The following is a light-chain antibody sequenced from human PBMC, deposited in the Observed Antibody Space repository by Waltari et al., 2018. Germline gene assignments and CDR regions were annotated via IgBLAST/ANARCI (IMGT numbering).Light chain of an antibody. V-gene: IGLV3-1*01. J-gene: IGLJ2*01. CDR2: QDT. CDR3: QAWDTTVV. CDR1: NLGAQY. Sequence: SYELTQTPSVPVSPGQTASITCPGQNLGAQYVCWYQQKPGQSPVLVIYQDTKRPSGIPERFSGSNSGNTATLTISGTQAMDEADYYCQAWDTTVVFGGGTKLTVL.